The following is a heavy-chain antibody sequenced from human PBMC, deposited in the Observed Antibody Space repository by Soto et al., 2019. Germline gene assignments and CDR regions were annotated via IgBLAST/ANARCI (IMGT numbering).Heavy chain of an antibody. J-gene: IGHJ4*02. CDR2: ISAHNGNT. CDR3: ARTLYGDNVDY. Sequence: ASVKVSCKASGGTFSSYAISWVRQAPGQGLEWMGWISAHNGNTDYAQKLQGRVIVTRDTSTSTAYMELSSLRSEDTAVYYCARTLYGDNVDYWGQGTLVTVSS. V-gene: IGHV1-18*01. CDR1: GGTFSSYA. D-gene: IGHD4-17*01.